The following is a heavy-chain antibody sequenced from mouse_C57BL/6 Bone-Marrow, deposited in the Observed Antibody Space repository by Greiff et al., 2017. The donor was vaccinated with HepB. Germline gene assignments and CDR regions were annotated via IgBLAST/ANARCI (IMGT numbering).Heavy chain of an antibody. V-gene: IGHV1-81*01. CDR2: IYPRSGNT. D-gene: IGHD1-1*01. J-gene: IGHJ1*03. CDR1: GYTFTSYG. Sequence: QVQLQQSGAELARPGASVKLSCKASGYTFTSYGISWVKQSTGQGLEWIGEIYPRSGNTYYNEKFKGKATLTADKSSSTAYMELRSLTSEDSAVYFCARGTTVVATDWYFDVWGTGTTVTVSS. CDR3: ARGTTVVATDWYFDV.